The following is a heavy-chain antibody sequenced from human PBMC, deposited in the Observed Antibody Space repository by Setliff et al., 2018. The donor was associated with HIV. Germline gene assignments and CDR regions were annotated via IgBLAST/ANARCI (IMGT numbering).Heavy chain of an antibody. D-gene: IGHD3-3*01. CDR1: GYTFTNYY. V-gene: IGHV1-46*01. J-gene: IGHJ4*02. CDR3: VRDRWDATIFSWGHYFDY. Sequence: ASVKVSCKASGYTFTNYYMHWVRQAPGQGLEWMGVINPSSGGTHYAQKFQGRVTMARDTSTTTVYMDLSSLTSEDTAVYFCVRDRWDATIFSWGHYFDYWGTGTQVTVSS. CDR2: INPSSGGT.